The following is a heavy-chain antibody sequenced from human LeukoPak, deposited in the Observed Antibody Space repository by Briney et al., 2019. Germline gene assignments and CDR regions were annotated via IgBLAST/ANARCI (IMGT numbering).Heavy chain of an antibody. J-gene: IGHJ4*02. CDR3: ATDLSGRHDY. D-gene: IGHD5-12*01. V-gene: IGHV3-74*01. Sequence: GGSLRLSCAASGFAFSTYWMHWVRQTPGKGLVWVSRIDTEGNTINYADSVKGRFTISRDNAGDTLYLQMNSLRAEDTGVYYCATDLSGRHDYWGQGTLVTVSS. CDR1: GFAFSTYW. CDR2: IDTEGNTI.